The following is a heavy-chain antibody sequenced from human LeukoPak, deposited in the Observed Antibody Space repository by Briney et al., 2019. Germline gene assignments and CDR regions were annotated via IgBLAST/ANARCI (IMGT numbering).Heavy chain of an antibody. D-gene: IGHD3-3*01. CDR3: ARDNPLLRFLEWSL. Sequence: GGSLRLSCAASGFTFSSYWMSWVHQAPGKGLEWVANIKQDGSEKYYVDSVKGRFTISRDNAKNSLYLQMNSLRAEDTAVYYCARDNPLLRFLEWSLWGQGTLVTVSS. V-gene: IGHV3-7*01. J-gene: IGHJ4*02. CDR1: GFTFSSYW. CDR2: IKQDGSEK.